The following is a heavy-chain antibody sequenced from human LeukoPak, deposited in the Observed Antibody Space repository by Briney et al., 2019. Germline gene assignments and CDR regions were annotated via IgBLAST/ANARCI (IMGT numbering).Heavy chain of an antibody. Sequence: GSSVKVSCKASGYTFTSYYMHWVRQAPGQGLEWMGIINPSGGSTSYARKFQGRVTMTRDTSTSTVYMELSSLRSEDTAVYYCAKVRTYFYHGLDVWGQGTTVTVSS. J-gene: IGHJ6*02. CDR2: INPSGGST. V-gene: IGHV1-46*01. CDR1: GYTFTSYY. CDR3: AKVRTYFYHGLDV. D-gene: IGHD1-14*01.